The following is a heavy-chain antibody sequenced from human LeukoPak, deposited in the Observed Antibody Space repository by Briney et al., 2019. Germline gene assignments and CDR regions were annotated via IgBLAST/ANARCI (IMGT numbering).Heavy chain of an antibody. D-gene: IGHD6-19*01. CDR3: ARVPLNSGWYFDY. Sequence: GGSLRLSCAASGFTFSSHWMTWVRQAPGKGLEWVANIKQDGSAKYYVDSVKGRFTISRDNAKNSLYLQLNSLRAEDTAVYYCARVPLNSGWYFDYWGQGTLVTVSS. V-gene: IGHV3-7*01. J-gene: IGHJ4*02. CDR2: IKQDGSAK. CDR1: GFTFSSHW.